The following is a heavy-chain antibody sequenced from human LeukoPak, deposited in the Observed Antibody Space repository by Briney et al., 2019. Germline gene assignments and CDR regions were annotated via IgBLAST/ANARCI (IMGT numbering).Heavy chain of an antibody. J-gene: IGHJ4*02. D-gene: IGHD1-20*01. V-gene: IGHV2-5*01. CDR2: IYWNDDK. CDR1: GVSITSYHW. CDR3: AHRLDNWNDDFDY. Sequence: TLSLTCTVTGVSITSYHWSWIRQPPGKALEWLALIYWNDDKRYRPSLKSRLTITKDTSKNQVVLTMTNMDPVDTATYYCAHRLDNWNDDFDYWGQGTLVSVSS.